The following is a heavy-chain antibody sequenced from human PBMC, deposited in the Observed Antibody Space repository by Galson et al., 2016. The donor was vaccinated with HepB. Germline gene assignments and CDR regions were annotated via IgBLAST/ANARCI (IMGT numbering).Heavy chain of an antibody. D-gene: IGHD3-10*01. Sequence: SVKVSCKVSGDTYNTYGISWVRQAPGQGLEWMGLIIPIFKRTNYAQKFQGRVTITADESSSIVYMDLISLTSEDTAVYYCVKDKGVVYLGESLLPLEFDFENFDMDIWGQGTTVIVSS. CDR1: GDTYNTYG. CDR3: VKDKGVVYLGESLLPLEFDFENFDMDI. V-gene: IGHV1-69*13. CDR2: IIPIFKRT. J-gene: IGHJ6*02.